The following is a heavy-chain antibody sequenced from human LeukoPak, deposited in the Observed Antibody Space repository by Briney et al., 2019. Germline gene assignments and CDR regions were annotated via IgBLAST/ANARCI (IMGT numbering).Heavy chain of an antibody. CDR2: ISYDGSNK. CDR3: AKDPRTYGSGSYYSVFDY. CDR1: GFTFSSYG. J-gene: IGHJ4*02. V-gene: IGHV3-30*18. D-gene: IGHD3-10*01. Sequence: GRSLRLSCAASGFTFSSYGMHWVRQAPGKGLEWVPVISYDGSNKYYADSVKGRFTISRDNSKNTLYLQMNSLRAEDTAVYYCAKDPRTYGSGSYYSVFDYWGQGTLITVSS.